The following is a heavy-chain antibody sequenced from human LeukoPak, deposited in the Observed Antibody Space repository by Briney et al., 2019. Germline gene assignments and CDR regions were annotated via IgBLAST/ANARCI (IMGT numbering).Heavy chain of an antibody. CDR3: ARVESMVRGVIFY. J-gene: IGHJ4*02. D-gene: IGHD3-10*01. V-gene: IGHV4-34*01. CDR1: GGSFSGYY. Sequence: SETLSLTCAVYGGSFSGYYWSWIRQPPGKELEWIGEINHSGSTNYNPSLKSRVTISVDTSKNQFSLKLSSVTAADTAVYYCARVESMVRGVIFYWGQGTLVTVSS. CDR2: INHSGST.